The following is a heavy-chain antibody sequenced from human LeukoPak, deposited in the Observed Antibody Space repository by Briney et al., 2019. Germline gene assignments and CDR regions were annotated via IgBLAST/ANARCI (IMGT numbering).Heavy chain of an antibody. CDR2: ISSSGSTI. CDR1: GFTFSSSW. J-gene: IGHJ4*02. Sequence: PGGSLRLSCAASGFTFSSSWMNWVRQAPGKGLEWVSHISSSGSTIYYTDSVKGRFTISRDNSKNLLYLQMNSLRAEDTAIYYCARTVARIGYWGQGTLVTVSS. D-gene: IGHD4-23*01. V-gene: IGHV3-48*04. CDR3: ARTVARIGY.